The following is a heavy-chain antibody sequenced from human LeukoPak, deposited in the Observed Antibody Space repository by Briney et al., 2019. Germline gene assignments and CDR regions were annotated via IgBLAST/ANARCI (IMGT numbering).Heavy chain of an antibody. J-gene: IGHJ5*02. Sequence: ASVKVSCKVSGYTLTELSMHWVRQAPGKGLEWMGGFDPEDGETTYAQKFQGRVTMTEDTSTDTAYMELGSLRSEDTAVYYCATLRTVTFRGPNWFDPWGQGTLVTVSS. CDR1: GYTLTELS. CDR2: FDPEDGET. V-gene: IGHV1-24*01. CDR3: ATLRTVTFRGPNWFDP. D-gene: IGHD4-17*01.